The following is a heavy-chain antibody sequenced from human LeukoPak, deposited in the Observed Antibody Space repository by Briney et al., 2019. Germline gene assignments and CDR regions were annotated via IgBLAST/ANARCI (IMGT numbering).Heavy chain of an antibody. CDR2: ISGSGGST. CDR1: GFTFSSYA. D-gene: IGHD2-15*01. CDR3: AKGYCSGGSCWDAFDI. Sequence: GGSLRLSCAASGFTFSSYAMSWVRQAPGKGLEWVSAISGSGGSTYYADSVKGRFTISRDNSKNTLYLQMNSLRAGDTAVYYCAKGYCSGGSCWDAFDIWGQGTMVTVSS. V-gene: IGHV3-23*01. J-gene: IGHJ3*02.